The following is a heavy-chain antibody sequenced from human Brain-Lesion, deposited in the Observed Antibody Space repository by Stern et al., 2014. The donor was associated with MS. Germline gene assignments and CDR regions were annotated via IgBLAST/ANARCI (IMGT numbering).Heavy chain of an antibody. D-gene: IGHD3-22*01. CDR1: GFTFSSYA. V-gene: IGHV3-30-3*01. CDR3: ASLYDSSGYSVLWPGTVAFDI. Sequence: VQLVESGGGVVQPGRSLRLSCAASGFTFSSYAMHWVRQAPGKGLEWVAVISYDGSNKYYADSVKGRFTISRDNFKNTLYLQMNSLRAEDTAVYSCASLYDSSGYSVLWPGTVAFDIWGQGTMVTVSS. J-gene: IGHJ3*02. CDR2: ISYDGSNK.